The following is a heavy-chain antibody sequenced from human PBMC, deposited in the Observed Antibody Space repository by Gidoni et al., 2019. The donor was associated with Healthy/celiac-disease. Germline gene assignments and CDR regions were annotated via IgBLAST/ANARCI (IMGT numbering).Heavy chain of an antibody. D-gene: IGHD2-15*01. CDR3: ARDLADCSGGSCYSLDY. Sequence: EGQLVEHGVGLVQLGGDMRLSCAASGFTFRRSRMTWVRQVPGKGPEWFSYISSSSSTIYYADSVKGRFTISRDNAKNSLYLQMNSLRDEDTAVYYCARDLADCSGGSCYSLDYWGQGTLVTVSS. CDR2: ISSSSSTI. J-gene: IGHJ4*02. CDR1: GFTFRRSR. V-gene: IGHV3-48*02.